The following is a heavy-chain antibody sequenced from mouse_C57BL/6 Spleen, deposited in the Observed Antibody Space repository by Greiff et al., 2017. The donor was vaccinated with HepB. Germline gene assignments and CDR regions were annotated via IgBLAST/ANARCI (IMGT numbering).Heavy chain of an antibody. CDR2: IYPGSGST. D-gene: IGHD1-1*01. J-gene: IGHJ1*03. CDR3: ARWGVVATDFDV. V-gene: IGHV1-55*01. Sequence: QVQLQQPGAELVKPGASVKMSCKASGYTFTSYWITWVKQRPGQGLEWIGDIYPGSGSTNYNEKFKSKATLTVDTTSSTAYMQLSSLTSEDSAVYYCARWGVVATDFDVWGTGTTVTVSS. CDR1: GYTFTSYW.